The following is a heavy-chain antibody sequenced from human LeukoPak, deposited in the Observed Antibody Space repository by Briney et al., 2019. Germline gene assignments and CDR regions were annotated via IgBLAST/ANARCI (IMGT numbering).Heavy chain of an antibody. J-gene: IGHJ4*02. CDR1: GYTFTGYY. CDR3: ARISLPSWKLGYFDY. Sequence: ASVKVSCKPSGYTFTGYYMHWVRQAPGQGLEWMGWINPNSGGTNYVQKFQGRVTMTRDMSISTAYMELSRLRSDDTAVYYCARISLPSWKLGYFDYWGQGTLVTVSS. V-gene: IGHV1-2*02. D-gene: IGHD2-2*01. CDR2: INPNSGGT.